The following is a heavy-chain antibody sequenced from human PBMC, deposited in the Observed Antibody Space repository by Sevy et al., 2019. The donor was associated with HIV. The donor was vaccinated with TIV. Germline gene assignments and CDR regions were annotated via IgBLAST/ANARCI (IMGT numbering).Heavy chain of an antibody. CDR1: GFTFSSDG. J-gene: IGHJ4*02. Sequence: GGSLRLSCAASGFTFSSDGMHWVHQAPGKGLEWVAVIWYDGSNKYYADSVKGRFTISRDNSKNTLYLQMNSLRAEDTAVYYCARGASSGSNPDFDYWGQGTLVTVSS. V-gene: IGHV3-33*01. CDR2: IWYDGSNK. CDR3: ARGASSGSNPDFDY. D-gene: IGHD3-22*01.